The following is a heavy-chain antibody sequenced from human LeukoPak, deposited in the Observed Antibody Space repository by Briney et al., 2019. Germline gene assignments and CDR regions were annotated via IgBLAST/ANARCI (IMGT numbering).Heavy chain of an antibody. CDR2: IKQDGSEN. D-gene: IGHD3-9*01. V-gene: IGHV3-7*05. CDR3: ATYWRHFDWLLSDI. CDR1: GFTFGDYW. J-gene: IGHJ3*02. Sequence: GVSLRLSCEASGFTFGDYWMTWVRQAQGKGLEGVANIKQDGSENHYVDSVKGRFTISRDNAKNSLYLQMNSLRAEDTAVYYCATYWRHFDWLLSDIWGLGTMVTVSS.